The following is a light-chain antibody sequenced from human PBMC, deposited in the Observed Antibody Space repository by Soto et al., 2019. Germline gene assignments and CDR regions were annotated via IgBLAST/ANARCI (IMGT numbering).Light chain of an antibody. CDR1: QTIGTN. J-gene: IGKJ1*01. CDR3: QHNYSTPPT. Sequence: DIQMTQSPSSLSASIGDRVSMTCRASQTIGTNLNWYQQKAGKAPQVLIYGASTLQGGMASRFSGSGSGTDFTLTISSLQPEDFATYFCQHNYSTPPTFGQGTKVESK. V-gene: IGKV1-39*01. CDR2: GAS.